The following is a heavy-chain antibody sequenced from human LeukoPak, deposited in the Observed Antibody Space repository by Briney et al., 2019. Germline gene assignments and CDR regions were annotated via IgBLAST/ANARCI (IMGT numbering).Heavy chain of an antibody. D-gene: IGHD2-15*01. CDR2: INHSGST. CDR1: GGSFSGYY. CDR3: ARGLATPYFDY. Sequence: SETLSLTCAVYGGSFSGYYWSWIRQPPGKGLEWIGEINHSGSTNYNPSLKSRVTISVDTSKSQFSLKLSSVTAADTAVYYCARGLATPYFDYWGQGTLVTVSS. V-gene: IGHV4-34*01. J-gene: IGHJ4*02.